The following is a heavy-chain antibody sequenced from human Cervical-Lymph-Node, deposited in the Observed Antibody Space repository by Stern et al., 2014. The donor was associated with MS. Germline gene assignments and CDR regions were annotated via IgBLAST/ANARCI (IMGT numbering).Heavy chain of an antibody. Sequence: QLVPYGADEKKPRASLKVYCKASGFTFTSYGISRVRQAPGQGLEWVGWISAYNGNTIYAQKLQGRVTMTTDTSTSTAYMELRSLRSDDTAVYYCARGLLGSENAFDIWGQGTMVTVSS. CDR3: ARGLLGSENAFDI. J-gene: IGHJ3*02. V-gene: IGHV1-18*01. D-gene: IGHD2-15*01. CDR1: GFTFTSYG. CDR2: ISAYNGNT.